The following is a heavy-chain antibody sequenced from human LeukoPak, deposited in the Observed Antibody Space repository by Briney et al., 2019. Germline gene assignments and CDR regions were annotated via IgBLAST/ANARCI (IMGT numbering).Heavy chain of an antibody. V-gene: IGHV4-4*02. CDR1: GGAISSSNW. D-gene: IGHD3-22*01. Sequence: SGTLSLTCAVSGGAISSSNWWSWVRQPPGKGLEWIGSIYYSGSTYYNPSLKSRVTISVDTSKNQFSPKLSSVTAADTAVYYCARDIWGGSSGSKSWFDPWGQGTLVTVSS. CDR3: ARDIWGGSSGSKSWFDP. CDR2: IYYSGST. J-gene: IGHJ5*02.